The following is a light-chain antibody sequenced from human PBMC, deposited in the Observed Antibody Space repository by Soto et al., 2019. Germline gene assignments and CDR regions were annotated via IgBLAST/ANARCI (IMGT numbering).Light chain of an antibody. CDR3: QLYGISPH. Sequence: EIVLTQSPGTLSSSPGERVTLSCRASQSVSSSYVAWYQQKPGQAPRLLIYGISKRATDIPDRFSGSASGTDFTLTINRLEPEDFAVYYCQLYGISPHFGQGTRLEIK. CDR1: QSVSSSY. V-gene: IGKV3-20*01. J-gene: IGKJ5*01. CDR2: GIS.